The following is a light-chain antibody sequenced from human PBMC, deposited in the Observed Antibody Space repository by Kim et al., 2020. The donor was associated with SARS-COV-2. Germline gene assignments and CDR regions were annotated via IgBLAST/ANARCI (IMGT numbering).Light chain of an antibody. CDR3: MIYMGSGIRV. CDR2: STN. CDR1: SGSVPSTTY. V-gene: IGLV8-61*01. Sequence: QTVVTQEPPFSVSPGETVTLTCGLSSGSVPSTTYLSWYQQTPGQAPRMLIYSTNIRSSGVPDRFSGSILGNKAALTITGAQADDECDYYCMIYMGSGIRVFGGGTQLTVL. J-gene: IGLJ3*02.